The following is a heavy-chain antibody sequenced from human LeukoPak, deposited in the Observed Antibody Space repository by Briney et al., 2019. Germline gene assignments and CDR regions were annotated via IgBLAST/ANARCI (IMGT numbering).Heavy chain of an antibody. CDR1: GFTFSSYA. CDR2: ISGSGGST. D-gene: IGHD2-21*01. J-gene: IGHJ5*02. V-gene: IGHV3-23*01. CDR3: ATRLVVVIANNWFDP. Sequence: ESEGSLRLSCAASGFTFSSYAMSWVRQAPGKGLEWVSAISGSGGSTYYADSVKGRFTISRDNSKNTLYLQMNSLRAEDTAVYYCATRLVVVIANNWFDPWGQGTLVTVSS.